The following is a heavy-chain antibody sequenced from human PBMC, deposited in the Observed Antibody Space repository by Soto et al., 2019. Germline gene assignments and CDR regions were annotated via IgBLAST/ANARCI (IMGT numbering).Heavy chain of an antibody. V-gene: IGHV3-48*03. CDR2: ISSSGSTI. Sequence: DVQLVESGGGLVQPGGSLRLSCAASGFTFSSYEMNWVRQAPGKGLEWVSYISSSGSTIYYADSVKGRFTISRDNAKISRYLQMNCLRAEDTAVYYCARKSRSGYDYRLDYLGQGTLVTFAS. D-gene: IGHD5-12*01. CDR3: ARKSRSGYDYRLDY. CDR1: GFTFSSYE. J-gene: IGHJ4*02.